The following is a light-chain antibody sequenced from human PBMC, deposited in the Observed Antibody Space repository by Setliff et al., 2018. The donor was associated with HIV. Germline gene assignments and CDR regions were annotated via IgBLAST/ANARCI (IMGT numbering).Light chain of an antibody. CDR2: EVS. Sequence: QSALTQPASVAGSPGQAITISCTGTSSDVCGYNYVSWYQQHPGKAPKLMIYEVSNRPSEVSNRFSGSKSGNTASLTISGLQAADQADYYCSSHTSSSTLGGVFGHGTKVTVL. V-gene: IGLV2-14*01. CDR1: SSDVCGYNY. J-gene: IGLJ1*01. CDR3: SSHTSSSTLGGV.